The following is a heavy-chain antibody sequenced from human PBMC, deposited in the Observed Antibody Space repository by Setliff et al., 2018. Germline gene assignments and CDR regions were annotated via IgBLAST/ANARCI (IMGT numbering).Heavy chain of an antibody. Sequence: PSETLSLTCAVYGGSFSTYFWSWIRQPPGKGLEWIGEISHSGSANYNPSLKSRATMSVDTSKNQFSLNLNSVTAADTAVYYFRLAHCNTTSCEEALDFWSQGTLVTVSS. CDR1: GGSFSTYF. CDR3: RLAHCNTTSCEEALDF. J-gene: IGHJ4*02. CDR2: ISHSGSA. D-gene: IGHD2-2*01. V-gene: IGHV4-34*01.